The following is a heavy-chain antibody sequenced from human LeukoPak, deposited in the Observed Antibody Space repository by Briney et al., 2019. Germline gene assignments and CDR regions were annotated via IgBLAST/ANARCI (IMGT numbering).Heavy chain of an antibody. Sequence: GESLKISCKGSGYFFTNYWIGWVRQMPGQVLEWMGIVYPRDSSVRYSPAFQGQVTISAEKSISTAFLQWSSLKASDTAMYYCARHLSGSYSGYYFDYWGQGTLVTVSS. CDR2: VYPRDSSV. J-gene: IGHJ4*02. CDR3: ARHLSGSYSGYYFDY. D-gene: IGHD1-26*01. V-gene: IGHV5-51*01. CDR1: GYFFTNYW.